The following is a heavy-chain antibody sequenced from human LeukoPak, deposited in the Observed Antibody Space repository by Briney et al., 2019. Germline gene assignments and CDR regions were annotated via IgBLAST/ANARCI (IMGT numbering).Heavy chain of an antibody. V-gene: IGHV6-1*01. CDR2: TYYRSKWYS. J-gene: IGHJ4*02. CDR1: GDSVSSNSAA. D-gene: IGHD6-6*01. Sequence: SQTLSLTCAISGDSVSSNSAAWNWIRQSPSRGLEWLGRTYYRSKWYSDYAVSVKSRITINPDTSKNQSSLQLNSVTPEDTAVYYCARDDGIAARLLFDYWGQGTLVTVSS. CDR3: ARDDGIAARLLFDY.